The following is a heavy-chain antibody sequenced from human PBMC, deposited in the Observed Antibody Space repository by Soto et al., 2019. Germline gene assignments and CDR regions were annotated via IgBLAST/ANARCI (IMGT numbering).Heavy chain of an antibody. D-gene: IGHD3-16*02. Sequence: QVQLVESGGGLVKPGGSLRLSCAASGFTLSDYYMSWIRQAPGKGLEWVSYIVKGRFTISRDNAKNALYLQMNSLRAEDMALYYGASVSPPLDYWAQGALVTVSS. V-gene: IGHV3-11*01. J-gene: IGHJ4*02. CDR1: GFTLSDYY. CDR3: ASVSPPLDY.